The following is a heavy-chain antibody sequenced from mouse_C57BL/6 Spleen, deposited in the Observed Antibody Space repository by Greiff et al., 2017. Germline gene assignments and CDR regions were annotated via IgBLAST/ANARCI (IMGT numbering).Heavy chain of an antibody. J-gene: IGHJ4*01. CDR2: LYPGSGNT. Sequence: VQLQQSGPELVKPGASVKISCKASGYSFTSYYIHWVKQRPGQGLEWIGWLYPGSGNTKYNEKFKGKATLTADTSSSTAYMQLSSLTSEDSAVYYCASYYGSSSDYYAMDYWGQGTSVTVSS. CDR3: ASYYGSSSDYYAMDY. CDR1: GYSFTSYY. V-gene: IGHV1-66*01. D-gene: IGHD1-1*01.